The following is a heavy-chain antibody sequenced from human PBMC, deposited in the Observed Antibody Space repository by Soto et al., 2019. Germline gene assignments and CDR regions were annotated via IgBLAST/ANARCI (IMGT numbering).Heavy chain of an antibody. CDR2: ISGSGGST. V-gene: IGHV3-23*01. Sequence: VPRAALGLTFSSYAMSWFLQAPGKGLEWVSAISGSGGSTYYADSVKGRFTISRDNSKNTLYLQMNSLRAEDTAVYYCAKDLFIVVSPNWFDPWGQGTLVTVS. CDR3: AKDLFIVVSPNWFDP. CDR1: GLTFSSYA. D-gene: IGHD2-2*01. J-gene: IGHJ5*02.